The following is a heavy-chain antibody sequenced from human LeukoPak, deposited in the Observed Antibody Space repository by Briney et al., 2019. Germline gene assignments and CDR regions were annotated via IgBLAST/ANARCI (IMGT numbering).Heavy chain of an antibody. CDR2: INPNSGGT. D-gene: IGHD3-22*01. J-gene: IGHJ4*02. CDR3: ARGVALPWYYYDSSGYSNFDY. CDR1: GYTFTGYY. Sequence: ASVKVSCKASGYTFTGYYMHWVRQAPGQGLEWMGWINPNSGGTNYAQKFQGRVTMTRDTSISTAYMELSRLRSDDTAVYYCARGVALPWYYYDSSGYSNFDYWGQGTLVTVSS. V-gene: IGHV1-2*02.